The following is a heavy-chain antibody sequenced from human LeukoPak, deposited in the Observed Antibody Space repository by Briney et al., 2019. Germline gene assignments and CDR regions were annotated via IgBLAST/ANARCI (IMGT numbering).Heavy chain of an antibody. CDR2: ISSDGSTP. Sequence: GGSLRLSCAAFGFSFRSYAMHWVRQAPGKGLEFVSAISSDGSTPYYADSVKGRFTISRDNSKNTLYLQMGSLRAEDMAVYYCARVFGGHTNGLDYWGQGTLVTASS. V-gene: IGHV3-64*02. J-gene: IGHJ4*02. D-gene: IGHD2-8*01. CDR3: ARVFGGHTNGLDY. CDR1: GFSFRSYA.